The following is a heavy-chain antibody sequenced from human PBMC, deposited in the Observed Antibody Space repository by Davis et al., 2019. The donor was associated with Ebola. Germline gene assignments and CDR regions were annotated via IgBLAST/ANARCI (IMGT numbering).Heavy chain of an antibody. V-gene: IGHV3-23*01. D-gene: IGHD4-17*01. Sequence: GESLKISCTDSVITFSSYAMSWVRQAPGKGLEWVSAISGSGSTIYYADSVKGRFTISRDNAKNSLYLQMNSLRAEDTAVYYCARVLRCLDYWGQGTLVTVSS. CDR1: VITFSSYA. J-gene: IGHJ4*02. CDR2: ISGSGSTI. CDR3: ARVLRCLDY.